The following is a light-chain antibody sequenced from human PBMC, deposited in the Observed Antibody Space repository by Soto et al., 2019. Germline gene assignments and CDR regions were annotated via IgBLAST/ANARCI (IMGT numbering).Light chain of an antibody. Sequence: DIQMTQSPSSLSASVGDTVTIACRASRSISNYLNWYQQKPGSAPNLLISGASTLQRGVPSRFSGSGSGTTFTLTITSLQPDDFASYFCQQSYTAPFTFGPGTKVEIK. CDR2: GAS. J-gene: IGKJ3*01. CDR1: RSISNY. V-gene: IGKV1-39*01. CDR3: QQSYTAPFT.